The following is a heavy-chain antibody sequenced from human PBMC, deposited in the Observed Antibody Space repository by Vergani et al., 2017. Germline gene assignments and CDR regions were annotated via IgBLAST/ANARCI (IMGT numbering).Heavy chain of an antibody. D-gene: IGHD4-17*01. Sequence: QVQLVQSGAEVKKPGASVKVSCKASGYTFTGYYIHWVRQAPGRGLEWMGWINPNTGGTNYAQKFQGRVTVTRDTSISTADMELSRLRSDDTAVYYCARVCTTVTFDAFDIWGQGTMVTVSS. CDR3: ARVCTTVTFDAFDI. CDR2: INPNTGGT. V-gene: IGHV1-2*02. J-gene: IGHJ3*02. CDR1: GYTFTGYY.